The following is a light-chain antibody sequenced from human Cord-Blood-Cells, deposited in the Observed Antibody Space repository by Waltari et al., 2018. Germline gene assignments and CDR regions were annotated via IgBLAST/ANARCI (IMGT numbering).Light chain of an antibody. V-gene: IGKV3-20*01. CDR3: QQYGSSPWT. CDR2: VAS. Sequence: EIVLTQSPGTLALSPGERATLSCRASQSVSSSYLAWYQQKPGQAPRLLIYVASSRATGIPDRFSGSGSGTDFTLTISRLEPEDFAVYYGQQYGSSPWTFGQGTKVEIK. J-gene: IGKJ1*01. CDR1: QSVSSSY.